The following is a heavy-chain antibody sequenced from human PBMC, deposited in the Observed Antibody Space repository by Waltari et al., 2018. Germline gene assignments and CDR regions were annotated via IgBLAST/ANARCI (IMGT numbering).Heavy chain of an antibody. D-gene: IGHD6-19*01. CDR3: ARDDEWLVPFDY. Sequence: QVQLQESGPGLVKPSGTLSLTCAVSGGSISSSNWWSWVRQPPGKGLEWIGEIYHSGGTNYNPSLKIRVTISVDTSKNQFSLKLSSVTAADTAVYYCARDDEWLVPFDYWGQGTLVTVSS. CDR2: IYHSGGT. V-gene: IGHV4-4*02. CDR1: GGSISSSNW. J-gene: IGHJ4*02.